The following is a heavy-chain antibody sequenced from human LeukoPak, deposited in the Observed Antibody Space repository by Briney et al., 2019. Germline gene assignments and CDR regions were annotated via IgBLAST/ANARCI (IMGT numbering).Heavy chain of an antibody. CDR2: INAGNGNT. D-gene: IGHD3-10*01. J-gene: IGHJ4*02. CDR1: GYTFTNYA. V-gene: IGHV1-3*01. Sequence: ASVKVSCKASGYTFTNYAVHWVRQAPGQRLEWMGWINAGNGNTKYSQNFQGRVTITRDTSASTAYMELSSLRSEDTAVYYCAKGTWIRGSYYFDYWGQGTLVTVSS. CDR3: AKGTWIRGSYYFDY.